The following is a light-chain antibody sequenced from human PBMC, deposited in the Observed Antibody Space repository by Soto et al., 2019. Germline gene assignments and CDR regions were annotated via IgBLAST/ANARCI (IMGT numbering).Light chain of an antibody. CDR3: QQCATPPLT. CDR1: QSVSKNY. V-gene: IGKV3-20*01. Sequence: DIVWTQSPGTLSLSPGEIATLSCRASQSVSKNYLAWYQHKPGQAPRLLIDDASNRATGIPDRFSGSGSGTDFVLTISSLEPEDSAVYYCQQCATPPLTVGHGTKLEIK. CDR2: DAS. J-gene: IGKJ1*01.